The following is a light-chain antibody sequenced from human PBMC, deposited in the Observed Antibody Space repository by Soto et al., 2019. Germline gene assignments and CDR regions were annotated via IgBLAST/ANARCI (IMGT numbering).Light chain of an antibody. CDR1: GGHSNYA. J-gene: IGLJ2*01. Sequence: QPVLTQSPPPSASLGAWVNLPAPLTGGHSNYAIAWHQQQSEKGPRYLMKLNSDGSHSKGDGIPDRFSGSSSGAERYLTISSLQSEDEADYYCQTWGSGIVVFGGGTKLTVL. CDR3: QTWGSGIVV. CDR2: LNSDGSH. V-gene: IGLV4-69*01.